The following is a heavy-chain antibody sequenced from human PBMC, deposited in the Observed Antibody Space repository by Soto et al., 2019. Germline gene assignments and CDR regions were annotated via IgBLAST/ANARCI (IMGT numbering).Heavy chain of an antibody. CDR1: GYTFSSYG. J-gene: IGHJ5*02. D-gene: IGHD2-8*01. Sequence: ASVKVSCKASGYTFSSYGITWVRQAPGQGLEWMGWISADNGNTKYAQKLQGRLTMTTDTSTRTAYMELRSLRSDDTAVYYCARDNGMAGSFDPWGQGTLVTVSS. V-gene: IGHV1-18*01. CDR3: ARDNGMAGSFDP. CDR2: ISADNGNT.